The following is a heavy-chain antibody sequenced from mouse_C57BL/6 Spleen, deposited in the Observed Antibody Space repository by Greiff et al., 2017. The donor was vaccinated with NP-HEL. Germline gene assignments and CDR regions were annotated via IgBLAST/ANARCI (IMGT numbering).Heavy chain of an antibody. J-gene: IGHJ2*01. CDR1: GYTFTSYW. Sequence: QVQLQQPGAELAKPGASVKLSCKASGYTFTSYWMHWVKQRPGQGLEWIGLIHPNSGSTNYNEKFKSKATLTVDKSSSTAYMQLSSLTSEDSAVYYCARSGIYPGEFFDYWGTGTTLTVSS. CDR3: ARSGIYPGEFFDY. CDR2: IHPNSGST. V-gene: IGHV1-64*01.